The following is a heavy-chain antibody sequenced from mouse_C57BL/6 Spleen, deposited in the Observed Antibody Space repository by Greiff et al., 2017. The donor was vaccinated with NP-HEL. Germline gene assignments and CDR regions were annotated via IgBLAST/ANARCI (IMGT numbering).Heavy chain of an antibody. J-gene: IGHJ2*01. D-gene: IGHD2-1*01. CDR2: IRNKANNHAT. CDR1: GFTFSDAW. V-gene: IGHV6-6*01. Sequence: DVHLVESGGGLVQPGGSMKLSCAASGFTFSDAWMDWVRQSPEKGLEWVAEIRNKANNHATYYAESVKGRFTISRDDSKSSVYLQMNSLRAEDTGIYYCTREDYYGNFFFDYWGQGTTLTVSS. CDR3: TREDYYGNFFFDY.